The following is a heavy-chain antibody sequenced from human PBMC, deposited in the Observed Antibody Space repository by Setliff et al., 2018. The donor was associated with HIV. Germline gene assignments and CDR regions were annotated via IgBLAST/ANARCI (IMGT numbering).Heavy chain of an antibody. CDR2: IKPSEST. Sequence: SETLSLTCAVYGETFNNFYWSWTRQAPGKGLEWIGEIKPSESTSNNPSLKSRVTMSVDTSKKQFSLKLTSVTAADTAVYYCARGGGITWRSYSFDYWGPGTLVT. CDR1: GETFNNFY. D-gene: IGHD3-10*01. CDR3: ARGGGITWRSYSFDY. J-gene: IGHJ4*02. V-gene: IGHV4-34*01.